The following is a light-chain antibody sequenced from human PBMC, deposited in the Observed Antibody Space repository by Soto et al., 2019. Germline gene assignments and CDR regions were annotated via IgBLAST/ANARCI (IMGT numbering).Light chain of an antibody. CDR2: AAS. Sequence: DIQMTQSPSSLSASVGDRVTITCRASQSISSYLSWCQQKPGKAPKLLIYAASTLQSGVPSRFSGSGSGTDFTLIISSLLPEDFATYYCQQSYSTPLTFGGGTKVDMK. CDR1: QSISSY. CDR3: QQSYSTPLT. J-gene: IGKJ4*01. V-gene: IGKV1-39*01.